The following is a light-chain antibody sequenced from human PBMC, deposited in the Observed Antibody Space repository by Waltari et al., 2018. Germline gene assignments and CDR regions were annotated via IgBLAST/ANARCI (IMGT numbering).Light chain of an antibody. CDR2: GVT. V-gene: IGLV2-14*03. CDR3: SSHTSSSTHV. CDR1: YSDVGRYDY. Sequence: QSALTQPASVSGSPGQSITISCTGTYSDVGRYDYLSWYQQHPGKAPKLLIYGVTNRPSGVSNRFSASKSGNTASLTISGRQAEDEADYYCSSHTSSSTHVFGGGTKLIVL. J-gene: IGLJ3*02.